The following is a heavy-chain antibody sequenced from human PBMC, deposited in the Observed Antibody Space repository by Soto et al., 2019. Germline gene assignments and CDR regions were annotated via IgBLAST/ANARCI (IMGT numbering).Heavy chain of an antibody. D-gene: IGHD2-15*01. Sequence: QVQLVQSGAEVKEPGASVKLSCQASGYTFMNYAISWVRQAPGQGLEWMGWISPSTGDTDQAQNFQGRVTMTLDTSTNEANLELRTLRSDDSAVYYCVRCYCSVGSCYPCCHFDLWGRGTLVTVSS. V-gene: IGHV1-18*01. CDR2: ISPSTGDT. CDR3: VRCYCSVGSCYPCCHFDL. J-gene: IGHJ2*01. CDR1: GYTFMNYA.